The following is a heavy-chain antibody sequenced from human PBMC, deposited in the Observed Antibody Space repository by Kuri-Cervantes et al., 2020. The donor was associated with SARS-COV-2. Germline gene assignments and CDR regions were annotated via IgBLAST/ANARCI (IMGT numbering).Heavy chain of an antibody. J-gene: IGHJ6*02. CDR1: GFTFSSYG. CDR3: AKDLGVQAAIEMFYYYYGMDV. Sequence: GESLKISCAASGFTFSSYGMHWVRQAPGKGLEWVAVISYDGSNKYYADSVKGRFTISRDNSKNTLYLQMNSLRAEGTAVYYCAKDLGVQAAIEMFYYYYGMDVWGQGTTVTVSS. D-gene: IGHD2-2*01. V-gene: IGHV3-30*18. CDR2: ISYDGSNK.